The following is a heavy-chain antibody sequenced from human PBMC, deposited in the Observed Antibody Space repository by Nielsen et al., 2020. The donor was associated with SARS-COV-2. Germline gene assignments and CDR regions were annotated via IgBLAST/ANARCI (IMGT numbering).Heavy chain of an antibody. J-gene: IGHJ4*02. V-gene: IGHV1-69*06. CDR2: IVPSSDTT. Sequence: SVKVSCKASGGSFNAISWVRQTPGQGLEWMGGIVPSSDTTTYAQKFQGRVTITADKSRRIVYIEMRSLRSDDTGVYYCARTEGWGQGTLVTVS. CDR1: GGSFNA. CDR3: ARTEG.